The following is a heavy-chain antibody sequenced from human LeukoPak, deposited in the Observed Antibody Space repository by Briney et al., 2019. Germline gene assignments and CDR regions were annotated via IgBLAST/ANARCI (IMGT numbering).Heavy chain of an antibody. D-gene: IGHD6-19*01. J-gene: IGHJ4*02. Sequence: GGSLRLSCAASGFTLRSYWMHWVRQAPGKGLVWVSRISSDGITTTYADSVKGRFTISRDNTKNTLYLQMNSLRAEDTALYFCARDPDRSGWSTFEYWGQGTLVTVSS. CDR3: ARDPDRSGWSTFEY. V-gene: IGHV3-74*01. CDR2: ISSDGITT. CDR1: GFTLRSYW.